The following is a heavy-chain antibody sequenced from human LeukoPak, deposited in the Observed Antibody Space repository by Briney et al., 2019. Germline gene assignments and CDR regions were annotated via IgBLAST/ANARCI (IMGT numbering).Heavy chain of an antibody. Sequence: GGSLRLSCAASGFTVSSNYMSWVRQAPGKGLEWVSVIYSGGSTYYADSVKGRFTISRDNSKNTLYLQMNSLRAEDTAVYYCARDKKGPTVTTWRYAFDIWGQGTMVTVSS. D-gene: IGHD4-17*01. J-gene: IGHJ3*02. CDR1: GFTVSSNY. CDR2: IYSGGST. CDR3: ARDKKGPTVTTWRYAFDI. V-gene: IGHV3-53*01.